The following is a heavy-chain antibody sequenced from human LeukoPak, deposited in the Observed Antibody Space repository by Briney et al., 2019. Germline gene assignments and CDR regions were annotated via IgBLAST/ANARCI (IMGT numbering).Heavy chain of an antibody. CDR3: ARHSAEKYTGAYGWAPPDDY. V-gene: IGHV3-7*01. Sequence: GGSLRLSCAASGFTFSNYWMTWVRRAPGKGLEWVANIRPDGSVIHYVDSVKGRFTISRDSAKNSLYLQMNSLRVEDTAVYYCARHSAEKYTGAYGWAPPDDYWGQGTLVTVSS. D-gene: IGHD7-27*01. CDR1: GFTFSNYW. J-gene: IGHJ4*02. CDR2: IRPDGSVI.